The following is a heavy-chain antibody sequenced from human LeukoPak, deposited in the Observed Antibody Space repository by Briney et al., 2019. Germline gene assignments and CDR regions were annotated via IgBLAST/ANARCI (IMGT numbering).Heavy chain of an antibody. J-gene: IGHJ3*02. D-gene: IGHD3-22*01. CDR1: GGSISNSNYY. Sequence: SETLSLTCTVSGGSISNSNYYWGWIRQPPGKGLEWIGSIHQSGHTYYSPSLKSRITISVDTSKNQFSLKLSSVTAADTAVYYCARHLYYYDSSAHPEAFDIWGQGTMVTVSS. V-gene: IGHV4-39*01. CDR2: IHQSGHT. CDR3: ARHLYYYDSSAHPEAFDI.